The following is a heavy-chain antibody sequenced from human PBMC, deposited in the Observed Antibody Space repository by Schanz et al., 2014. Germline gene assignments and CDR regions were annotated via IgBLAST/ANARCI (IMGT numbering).Heavy chain of an antibody. Sequence: QVQLVQSGAEVKKPGSSVKVSCKASGGTFSSYAFSWVRQAPGQGLEWMGKIIPILGMENYAQKFQGRVTITADISTSTAYMDLSRLRSDDTAVYYCARDIQYHYDTSGPVGAFDIWGQGTVVTVSS. CDR3: ARDIQYHYDTSGPVGAFDI. D-gene: IGHD3-22*01. J-gene: IGHJ3*02. CDR2: IIPILGME. V-gene: IGHV1-69*04. CDR1: GGTFSSYA.